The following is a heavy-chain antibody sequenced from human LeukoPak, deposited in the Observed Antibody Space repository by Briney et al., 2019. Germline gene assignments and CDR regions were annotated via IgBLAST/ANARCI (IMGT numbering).Heavy chain of an antibody. CDR2: IYSNNTT. D-gene: IGHD7-27*01. J-gene: IGHJ4*02. Sequence: GGSLRLSCAASGFTFSGFAMSWVRQAPGKGLEWVSVIYSNNTTYYADAVKGRFTISRGNSNSTLYLQMNNLRVDDTAVYYCARASWGYDFDSWGLGTLVAVSS. V-gene: IGHV3-23*05. CDR1: GFTFSGFA. CDR3: ARASWGYDFDS.